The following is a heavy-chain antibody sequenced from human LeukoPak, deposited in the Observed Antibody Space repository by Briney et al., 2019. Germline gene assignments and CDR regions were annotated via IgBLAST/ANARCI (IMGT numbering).Heavy chain of an antibody. Sequence: PGGSLRLSCAASGFTFSDNYMTWVRQAPGRGLEWLSYISGNGRDIQYADSVKGRFTISRDNAKNLLSLQMNSLRAEDTAVYYCASGGSYYPFDYWGQGTLVTVSS. CDR1: GFTFSDNY. J-gene: IGHJ4*02. CDR3: ASGGSYYPFDY. D-gene: IGHD1-26*01. V-gene: IGHV3-11*04. CDR2: ISGNGRDI.